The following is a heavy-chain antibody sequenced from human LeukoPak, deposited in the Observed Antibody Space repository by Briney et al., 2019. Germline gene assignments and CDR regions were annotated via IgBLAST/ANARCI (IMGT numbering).Heavy chain of an antibody. J-gene: IGHJ4*02. V-gene: IGHV1-8*01. Sequence: ASVNVSCKASGYTFTSHDINWVRQATGQGLEWMGWMSPNSGDTGYAQKFQGRVTMTSDSSISTAYMELSSLRSEDTAIYYCVRTPPNWGFDYWGQGTLVTVSS. CDR2: MSPNSGDT. CDR3: VRTPPNWGFDY. CDR1: GYTFTSHD. D-gene: IGHD7-27*01.